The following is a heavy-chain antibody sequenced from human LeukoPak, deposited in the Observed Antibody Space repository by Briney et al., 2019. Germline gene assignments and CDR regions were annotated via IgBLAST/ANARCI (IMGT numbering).Heavy chain of an antibody. Sequence: PGGSLRLSCAASGVSLTNFAMSWVRQAPGKGLEWVSLIIGSSGDTFYADSVKGRFTISRDNSKNRLYLQMNSLRAEDTALYYCAKGAYDYIEMGYFDYWGQGTLVTVSS. D-gene: IGHD5-12*01. V-gene: IGHV3-23*01. CDR3: AKGAYDYIEMGYFDY. J-gene: IGHJ4*02. CDR2: IIGSSGDT. CDR1: GVSLTNFA.